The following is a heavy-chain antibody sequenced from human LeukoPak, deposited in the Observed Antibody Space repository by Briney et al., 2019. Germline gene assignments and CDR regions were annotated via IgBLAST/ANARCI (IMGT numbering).Heavy chain of an antibody. CDR2: IIPIFGTA. V-gene: IGHV1-69*13. J-gene: IGHJ4*02. CDR3: ARGYDYVWGSYRPD. D-gene: IGHD3-16*02. Sequence: SVKVSCKASGYTFTGYYMHWVRQAPGQGLEWMGGIIPIFGTANYAQKFQGRVTITADESTSTAYMELSSLRSEDTAVYYCARGYDYVWGSYRPDWGQGTLVTVSS. CDR1: GYTFTGYY.